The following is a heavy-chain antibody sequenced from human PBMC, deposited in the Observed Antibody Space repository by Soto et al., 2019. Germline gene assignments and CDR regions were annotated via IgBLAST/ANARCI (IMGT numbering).Heavy chain of an antibody. J-gene: IGHJ3*02. CDR2: IYWNDDK. Sequence: GSGPTLVNPTQTLTLTCAFSGFSLSSSAVGVGWIRQPPGKALEWLALIYWNDDKRYSPSLKSRLTITKDTSNNQVVLKMTNVDPVDIATYYCAHSPIFHEGHDAFDIWGQGTMVTVSS. CDR3: AHSPIFHEGHDAFDI. D-gene: IGHD3-9*01. CDR1: GFSLSSSAVG. V-gene: IGHV2-5*01.